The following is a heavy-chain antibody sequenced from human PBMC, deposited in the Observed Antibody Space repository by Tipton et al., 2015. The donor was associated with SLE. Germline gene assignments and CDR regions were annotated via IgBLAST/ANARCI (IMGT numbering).Heavy chain of an antibody. CDR3: ATHRRWSSPLDS. CDR2: FSPYSGNT. V-gene: IGHV1-18*01. Sequence: QLVQSGAEVKKPGSSVKVSCKASGGTFSSYTISWVRQAPGQGLEWIGWFSPYSGNTNPAQNLQGRVTMTADTSTSTAYMELRSLRSDDTAVYYCATHRRWSSPLDSWGQGTLVTVSS. CDR1: GGTFSSYT. J-gene: IGHJ5*01. D-gene: IGHD2-15*01.